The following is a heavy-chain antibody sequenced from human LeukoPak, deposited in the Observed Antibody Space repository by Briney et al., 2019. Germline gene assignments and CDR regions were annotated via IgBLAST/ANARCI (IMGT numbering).Heavy chain of an antibody. Sequence: PSETLSLTCAVYGGSFSGYYWSRIRQPPGKGLEWIGEINHSGSTNYNPSLKSRVTISVDTSKNQFSLKVSSVTAADTAVYYCARRIAARPRGYWFDPWGQGTLVTVSS. D-gene: IGHD6-6*01. CDR3: ARRIAARPRGYWFDP. CDR1: GGSFSGYY. J-gene: IGHJ5*02. V-gene: IGHV4-34*01. CDR2: INHSGST.